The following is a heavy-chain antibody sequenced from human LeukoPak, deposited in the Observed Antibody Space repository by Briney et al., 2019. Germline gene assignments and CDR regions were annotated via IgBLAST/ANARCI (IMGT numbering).Heavy chain of an antibody. CDR2: INPNSGGT. CDR3: ARDWPPYSSSWYGWFDP. V-gene: IGHV1-2*02. J-gene: IGHJ5*02. D-gene: IGHD6-13*01. Sequence: ASVKVSCKASGYTFTGYYMHWVRQAPGQGLEWMGWINPNSGGTNYAQKFQGRVTMTRDTSISTAYMELSRLRSDDTAVYYCARDWPPYSSSWYGWFDPWGQGTLVTVSS. CDR1: GYTFTGYY.